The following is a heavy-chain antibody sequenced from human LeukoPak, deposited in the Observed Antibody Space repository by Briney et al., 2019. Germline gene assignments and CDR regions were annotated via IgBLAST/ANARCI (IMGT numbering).Heavy chain of an antibody. CDR1: GYTFTGYY. CDR3: ARDRGDQWELLFDY. V-gene: IGHV1-2*02. Sequence: ASVKASCKASGYTFTGYYMHWVRQAPGQGLEWMGWINPNSGGTNYAQKFQGRVTMTRDTSISTAYMELSRLRSDDTAVYYCARDRGDQWELLFDYWGQGTLVTVSS. J-gene: IGHJ4*02. CDR2: INPNSGGT. D-gene: IGHD1-26*01.